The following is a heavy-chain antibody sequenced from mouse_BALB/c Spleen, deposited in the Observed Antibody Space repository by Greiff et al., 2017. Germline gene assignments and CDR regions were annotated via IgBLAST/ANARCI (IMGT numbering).Heavy chain of an antibody. J-gene: IGHJ3*01. D-gene: IGHD1-1*01. V-gene: IGHV2-9*02. CDR3: ARDPYGSSGFAY. CDR1: GFSLTSYG. Sequence: VQRVESGPGLVAPSQSLSITCTVSGFSLTSYGVHWVRQPPGKGLEWLGVIWAGGSTNYNSALMSRLSISKDNSKSQVFLKMNSLQTDDTAMYYCARDPYGSSGFAYWGQGTLVTVSA. CDR2: IWAGGST.